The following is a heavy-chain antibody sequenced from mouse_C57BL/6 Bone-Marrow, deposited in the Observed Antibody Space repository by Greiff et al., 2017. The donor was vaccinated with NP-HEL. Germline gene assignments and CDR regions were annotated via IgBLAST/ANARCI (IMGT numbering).Heavy chain of an antibody. Sequence: EVKLEESGGGLVQPGGSMKLSCAASGFTFSDAWMDWVRQSPEKGLEWVAEIRNKANNHATYYAESVKGRFTISRDDSKSSVYLQMNSLSAEDTVIYYCTRRGYYYGSSYGYFDVWGTGTTVTVSS. CDR2: IRNKANNHAT. CDR1: GFTFSDAW. V-gene: IGHV6-6*01. CDR3: TRRGYYYGSSYGYFDV. J-gene: IGHJ1*03. D-gene: IGHD1-1*01.